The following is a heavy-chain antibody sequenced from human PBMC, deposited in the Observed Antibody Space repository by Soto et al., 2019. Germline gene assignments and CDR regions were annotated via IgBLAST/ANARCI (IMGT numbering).Heavy chain of an antibody. V-gene: IGHV1-69*02. CDR1: GGSVSSYT. D-gene: IGHD3-10*01. Sequence: QVQLVPSGAEVKKTGSSVKVSCKASGGSVSSYTISWVRQAPGQGLEWMGRIVPMVGRTIYAQKFQGRVAISADKSTTTAYTDLSNLASEDTAMYSCALDSGSDVFDIWGQGTLVTVSS. CDR2: IVPMVGRT. CDR3: ALDSGSDVFDI. J-gene: IGHJ3*02.